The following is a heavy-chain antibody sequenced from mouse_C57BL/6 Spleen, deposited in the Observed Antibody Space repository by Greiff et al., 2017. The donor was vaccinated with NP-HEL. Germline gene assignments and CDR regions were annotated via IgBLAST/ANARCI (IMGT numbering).Heavy chain of an antibody. CDR1: GYTFTTYP. V-gene: IGHV1-47*01. CDR2: FHPYNDDT. D-gene: IGHD2-4*01. Sequence: VKLLESGAELVKPGASVKMSCKASGYTFTTYPIEWMKQNHGKSLEWIGNFHPYNDDTKYNEKFKGKATLTVEKSSSTVYLELSRLTSDDSAVYYCARRGYDYDERYFDVWGTGTTVTVSS. CDR3: ARRGYDYDERYFDV. J-gene: IGHJ1*03.